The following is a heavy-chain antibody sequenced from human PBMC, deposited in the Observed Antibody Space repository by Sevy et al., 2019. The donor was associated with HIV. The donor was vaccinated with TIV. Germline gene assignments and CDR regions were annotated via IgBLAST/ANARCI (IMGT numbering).Heavy chain of an antibody. J-gene: IGHJ4*02. CDR1: GFTFSSYA. Sequence: GGSLRLSCAASGFTFSSYAMHWVRQAPGKGLEWVAVISYDGSNKYYADSVKGRFTISRDNSKNTLYLQMNSLRADDTAVYYCARESFYGDYPYYFDYWGQGTLVTVSS. CDR2: ISYDGSNK. V-gene: IGHV3-30*04. CDR3: ARESFYGDYPYYFDY. D-gene: IGHD4-17*01.